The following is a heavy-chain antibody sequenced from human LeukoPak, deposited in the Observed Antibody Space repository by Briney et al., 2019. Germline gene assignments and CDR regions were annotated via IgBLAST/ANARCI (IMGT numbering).Heavy chain of an antibody. CDR1: GGSISSYY. V-gene: IGHV4-59*08. CDR2: IYYSGST. Sequence: PSETLSLTCTGSGGSISSYYWSWIRQPPGKGLEWIGYIYYSGSTNYNPSLKSRVTISVDSSKNQFSLKLSSVTAADTAVYYCARQPKRLGYCSGGSCYFDYWGQGTLVTVSS. J-gene: IGHJ4*02. CDR3: ARQPKRLGYCSGGSCYFDY. D-gene: IGHD2-15*01.